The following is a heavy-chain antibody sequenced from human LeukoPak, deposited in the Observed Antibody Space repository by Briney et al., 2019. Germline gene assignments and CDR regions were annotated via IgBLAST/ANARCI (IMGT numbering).Heavy chain of an antibody. Sequence: SVKVSCKASGGTFSSYAISWVRQAPGQGLEWMGGIIPIFGTANYAQRFQGRVTITADESTSTAYMELSSLRSEDTAVYYCATHYYGSGSYYPYFDYWGQGTLVTVSS. J-gene: IGHJ4*02. CDR2: IIPIFGTA. CDR1: GGTFSSYA. CDR3: ATHYYGSGSYYPYFDY. V-gene: IGHV1-69*13. D-gene: IGHD3-10*01.